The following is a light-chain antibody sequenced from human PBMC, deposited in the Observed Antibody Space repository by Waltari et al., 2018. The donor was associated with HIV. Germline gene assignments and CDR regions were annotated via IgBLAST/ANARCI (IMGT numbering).Light chain of an antibody. V-gene: IGLV2-23*02. CDR2: EVS. Sequence: QSALPHPASVSGSPGQSITISCTRTSSAVGRYNLVSWYQQHPGKAPKLMIYEVSKRPSGVSNRFSGSKSGNTASLTISGLQAEDEADYYCCSYAGSSTFVFGTGTKVTVL. CDR3: CSYAGSSTFV. J-gene: IGLJ1*01. CDR1: SSAVGRYNL.